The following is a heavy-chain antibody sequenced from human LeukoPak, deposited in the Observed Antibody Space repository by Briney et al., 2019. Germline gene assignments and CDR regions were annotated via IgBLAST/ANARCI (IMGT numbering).Heavy chain of an antibody. CDR3: ATGVTIFGVVRRLNDAFDI. Sequence: ASVKVSCKASGYTFTSYAMHWVRQAPGQRLEWMGWINAGNGNTKYSQKFQGRVTMTEDTSTDTAYMELSSLRSEDTAVYYCATGVTIFGVVRRLNDAFDIWGQGTMVTVSS. D-gene: IGHD3-3*01. V-gene: IGHV1-3*01. J-gene: IGHJ3*02. CDR2: INAGNGNT. CDR1: GYTFTSYA.